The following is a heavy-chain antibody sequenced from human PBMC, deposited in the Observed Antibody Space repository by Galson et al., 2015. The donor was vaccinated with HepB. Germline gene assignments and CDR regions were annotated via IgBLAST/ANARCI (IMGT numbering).Heavy chain of an antibody. CDR2: INTNTGNP. V-gene: IGHV7-4-1*02. J-gene: IGHJ6*03. CDR1: GYTFTSYA. Sequence: SVKVSCKASGYTFTSYAMNWVRQAPGQGLEWMGWINTNTGNPTYAQGFTGRFVFSLDTSVSTAYLQISSLKAEDTAVYYCARPRGRFLEWLHHYYYYYMDVWGKGTTVTVSS. D-gene: IGHD3-3*01. CDR3: ARPRGRFLEWLHHYYYYYMDV.